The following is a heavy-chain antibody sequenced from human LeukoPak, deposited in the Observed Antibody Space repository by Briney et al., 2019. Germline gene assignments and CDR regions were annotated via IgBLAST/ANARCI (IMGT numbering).Heavy chain of an antibody. J-gene: IGHJ3*01. Sequence: GASVKVSCKASGYTFTGNPVDWVRQAPGQGLEWMVWIVPNCGGTNYAQKLYVWVTMTSDPSISPAYMELSSLKTDDPAIYYCAREVGIRALTRWRQRAKVTL. D-gene: IGHD2-21*01. V-gene: IGHV1-2*04. CDR2: IVPNCGGT. CDR1: GYTFTGNP. CDR3: AREVGIRALTR.